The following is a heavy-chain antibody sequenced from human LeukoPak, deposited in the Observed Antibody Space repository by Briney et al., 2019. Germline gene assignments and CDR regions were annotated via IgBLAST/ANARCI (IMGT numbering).Heavy chain of an antibody. CDR2: ISGSGGST. V-gene: IGHV3-23*01. Sequence: GSLRLSCAASGFTFISYAMSWVRQAPVKGLEWVSIISGSGGSTYYADSVKGRFTISRDNSKNTLYLQMNSLRAEDTAVYYCARSGPNYYDSSGYYFSYFDYWGQGTLVTVSS. CDR3: ARSGPNYYDSSGYYFSYFDY. D-gene: IGHD3-22*01. CDR1: GFTFISYA. J-gene: IGHJ4*02.